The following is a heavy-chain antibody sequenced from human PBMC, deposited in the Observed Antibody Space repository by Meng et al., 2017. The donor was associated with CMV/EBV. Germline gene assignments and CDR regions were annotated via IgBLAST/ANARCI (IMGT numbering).Heavy chain of an antibody. CDR1: GGSFSGYY. CDR3: ARGPTYYYYYGMDV. V-gene: IGHV4-34*01. CDR2: INHSGST. J-gene: IGHJ6*02. Sequence: GSLRLSCAVYGGSFSGYYWSWIRQPPGKGLEWIGEINHSGSTSYNPSLKSRVTISVDTSKNQFSLKLSSVTAADTAVYYCARGPTYYYYYGMDVWGQGTTVTVSS.